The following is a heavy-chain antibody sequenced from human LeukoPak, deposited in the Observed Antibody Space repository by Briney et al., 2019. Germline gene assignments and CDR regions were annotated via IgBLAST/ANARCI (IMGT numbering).Heavy chain of an antibody. CDR1: GGSISSGGYY. Sequence: SQTLSLTCTVSGGSISSGGYYWSWIRQHPGKGLEWIGYIYYSGSTYYNPSLKSRVTISVDTSKNQFSLKLGSVTAADTAVYYCARDSFTSSAFDIWGQGTMVTVSS. CDR3: ARDSFTSSAFDI. CDR2: IYYSGST. J-gene: IGHJ3*02. V-gene: IGHV4-31*03.